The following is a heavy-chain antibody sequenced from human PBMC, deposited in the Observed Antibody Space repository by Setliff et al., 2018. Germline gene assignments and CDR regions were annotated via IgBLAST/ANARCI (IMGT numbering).Heavy chain of an antibody. CDR2: INTGGDTT. CDR1: GFTFDIYS. CDR3: AKRFPDGYSHGRYFDY. V-gene: IGHV3-23*01. D-gene: IGHD5-18*01. Sequence: SGGSLRLSCAASGFTFDIYSMSWVRQAPGKGLEWVSAINTGGDTTYYADSVKGRFTISRDNSKNTLYLQMSSLRVDDTAVYYCAKRFPDGYSHGRYFDYWGQGTLVTVSS. J-gene: IGHJ4*02.